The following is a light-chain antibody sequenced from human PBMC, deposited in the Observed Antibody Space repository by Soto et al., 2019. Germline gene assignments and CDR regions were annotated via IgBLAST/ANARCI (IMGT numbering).Light chain of an antibody. CDR1: RSVSRTY. V-gene: IGKV3D-20*02. CDR3: QPYNNWPLT. J-gene: IGKJ4*01. CDR2: GAS. Sequence: DIVLTQSPATLSLSPGNRATLSCRASRSVSRTYFAWYQQRPGQAPRLLIYGASNRATGIPDRFTGSGSGTDFTLTINRLEPEDFAVYYCQPYNNWPLTFGGGTKVDIK.